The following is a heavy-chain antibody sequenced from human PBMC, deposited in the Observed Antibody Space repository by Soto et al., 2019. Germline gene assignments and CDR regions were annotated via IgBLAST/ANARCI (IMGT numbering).Heavy chain of an antibody. CDR3: ARVEYSGYDLDY. Sequence: QVQLVESGGGVVQPGRSLRLSCAASGFTFSSYGMHWVRQAPGKGLEWVAVIWYDGSNKYYADSVKGRFTISRDNSKNTLYLQMNSLRAEDTAVYYCARVEYSGYDLDYWGQGTLVTVSS. V-gene: IGHV3-33*01. D-gene: IGHD5-12*01. CDR1: GFTFSSYG. J-gene: IGHJ4*02. CDR2: IWYDGSNK.